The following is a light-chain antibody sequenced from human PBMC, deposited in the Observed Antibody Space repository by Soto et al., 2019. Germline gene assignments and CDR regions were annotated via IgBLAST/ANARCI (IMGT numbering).Light chain of an antibody. V-gene: IGKV3-15*01. CDR2: GTS. CDR1: QSVASN. CDR3: PLYNNLPIT. J-gene: IGKJ5*01. Sequence: IVMKQSLSSVSVTPGESVTLSCRASQSVASNLAWYQQKPGQAPRLLIYGTSTRATGVPARFSGSGSGTDFTLTISSLQAADFAVYHCPLYNNLPITFGHGRLLE.